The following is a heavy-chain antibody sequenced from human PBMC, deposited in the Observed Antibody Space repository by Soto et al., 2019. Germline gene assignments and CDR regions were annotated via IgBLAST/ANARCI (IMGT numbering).Heavy chain of an antibody. CDR3: AQVDYGGGVCYCWYFDF. CDR1: GFTFNLYA. CDR2: ITGSGDDT. Sequence: EVQLLESGGGLVQPGGSLRLSCAASGFTFNLYAMSWVRQAPGKGLEWVSTITGSGDDTYYPDPVKGRFAISRDTPKNTLYLQMNGLRAEDTAVYYFAQVDYGGGVCYCWYFDFWGRGNLVTVYS. V-gene: IGHV3-23*01. D-gene: IGHD2-21*02. J-gene: IGHJ2*01.